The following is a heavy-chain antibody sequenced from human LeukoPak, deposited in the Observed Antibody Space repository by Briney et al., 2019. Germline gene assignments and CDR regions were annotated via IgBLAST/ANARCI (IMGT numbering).Heavy chain of an antibody. V-gene: IGHV3-21*01. CDR2: ISSSSTYI. CDR3: ARDLTTVTTKAWDY. J-gene: IGHJ4*02. D-gene: IGHD4-17*01. CDR1: GFSFSGHW. Sequence: GGSLRFSCVASGFSFSGHWMNWVRQAPGKGLEWVSSISSSSTYIYYADSVKGRFTISRDNAKNSLYLQMNSLRAEDTAVYYCARDLTTVTTKAWDYWGQGTLVTVSS.